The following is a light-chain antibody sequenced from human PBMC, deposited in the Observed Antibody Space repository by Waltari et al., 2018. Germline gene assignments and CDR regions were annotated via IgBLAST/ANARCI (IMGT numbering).Light chain of an antibody. CDR3: QQYNSYST. CDR2: NAS. Sequence: DIHMTPSPSTLSASVGHRVTITCRASQSISSWLAWYQQKPGKVPKLLIYNASSLESGVPSRFSGSGSGTEFTLTISSLQPDDFATYYCQQYNSYSTFGQGTKLEIK. CDR1: QSISSW. J-gene: IGKJ2*01. V-gene: IGKV1-5*03.